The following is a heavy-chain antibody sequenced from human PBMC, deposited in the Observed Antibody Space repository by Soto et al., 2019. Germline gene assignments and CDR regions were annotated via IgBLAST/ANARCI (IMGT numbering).Heavy chain of an antibody. V-gene: IGHV1-18*01. D-gene: IGHD6-6*01. CDR2: IHTYNGHT. CDR3: ARDAQYSGRWHPIDF. J-gene: IGHJ4*02. CDR1: GYTFTDYG. Sequence: QVQLVQSGAEVKKPGASVKVYCKASGYTFTDYGISWVRQAPGQGLEWMGWIHTYNGHTNYAQKVQGRVTMTTDTSTSTAYMELRSLRPDDTAVYYCARDAQYSGRWHPIDFWGQGTLVTVSS.